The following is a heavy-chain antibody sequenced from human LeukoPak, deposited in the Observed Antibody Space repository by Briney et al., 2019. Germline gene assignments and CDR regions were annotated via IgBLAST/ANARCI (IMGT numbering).Heavy chain of an antibody. J-gene: IGHJ4*02. Sequence: GGSLRLSCAASGFFFSSYAMSWVRQAPGKGLEWVSAISGSGGSTYYADSVKGRFTISRDNAKNSLYLQMNSLRAEDTAVYYCAKDRYYDILTGYNYFDYWGQGTLVTVSS. CDR2: ISGSGGST. CDR3: AKDRYYDILTGYNYFDY. CDR1: GFFFSSYA. D-gene: IGHD3-9*01. V-gene: IGHV3-23*01.